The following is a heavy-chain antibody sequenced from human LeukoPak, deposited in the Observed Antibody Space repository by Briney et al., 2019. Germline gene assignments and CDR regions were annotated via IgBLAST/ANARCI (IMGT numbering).Heavy chain of an antibody. D-gene: IGHD2-2*01. CDR3: AREHVCSSTSCSYYYYYGMDV. CDR1: GFIFSSYG. Sequence: GSSLRLSCAASGFIFSSYGMHWVRQAPGKGLEWVAVIWYDGSNKYYADSVKGRFTISRDNSKNTLYLQMNSLRAEDTAVYYCAREHVCSSTSCSYYYYYGMDVWGKGTTVTVSS. J-gene: IGHJ6*04. V-gene: IGHV3-33*01. CDR2: IWYDGSNK.